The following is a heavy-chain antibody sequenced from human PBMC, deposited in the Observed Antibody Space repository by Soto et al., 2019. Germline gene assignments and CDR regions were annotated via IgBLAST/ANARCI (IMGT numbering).Heavy chain of an antibody. Sequence: SETLSLTCAVSGGSLSNYYWSWIRQPPGKGLEWIGEIYHSGSTNYNPSLKSRVTISVDTSKNQFYLKLSSVTAADTAVYYCAKSKIYFFQSGGYHHVPIGFWGQGTLVTVSS. V-gene: IGHV4-34*01. CDR1: GGSLSNYY. CDR3: AKSKIYFFQSGGYHHVPIGF. CDR2: IYHSGST. D-gene: IGHD2-15*01. J-gene: IGHJ4*02.